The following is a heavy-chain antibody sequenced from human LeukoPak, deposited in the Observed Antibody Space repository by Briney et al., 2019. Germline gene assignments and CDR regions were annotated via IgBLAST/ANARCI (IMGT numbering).Heavy chain of an antibody. Sequence: GESLKISCKGSGYSSTSYWIAWVRQMPGKGLEWMGIIYPGDSDTRYSPSFQGQVTISADKSISTAYLQWSSLKASDTAMYYCARGPYYYDSSGSWVDYWGQGTLVTVSS. CDR3: ARGPYYYDSSGSWVDY. J-gene: IGHJ4*02. CDR2: IYPGDSDT. V-gene: IGHV5-51*01. D-gene: IGHD3-22*01. CDR1: GYSSTSYW.